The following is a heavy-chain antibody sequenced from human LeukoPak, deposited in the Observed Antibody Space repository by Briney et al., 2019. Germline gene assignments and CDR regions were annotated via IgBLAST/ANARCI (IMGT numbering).Heavy chain of an antibody. CDR2: VHLDGRT. CDR3: AREGGFYRPLDY. CDR1: GGSISSTNW. Sequence: SGTLSLICGVSGGSISSTNWWTWVRQPPGKGLEWIGEVHLDGRTNYNPSLESRLTMSVDLSENHISLKLTSVTAADTAVYYCAREGGFYRPLDYSGQGTLVTVSS. J-gene: IGHJ4*02. D-gene: IGHD3-3*01. V-gene: IGHV4-4*02.